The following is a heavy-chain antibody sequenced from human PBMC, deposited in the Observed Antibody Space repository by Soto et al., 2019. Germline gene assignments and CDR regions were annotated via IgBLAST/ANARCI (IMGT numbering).Heavy chain of an antibody. CDR1: GFTFGDYW. CDR2: LKRDGRER. J-gene: IGHJ4*02. CDR3: ARDVYEILGRVVRRLDS. V-gene: IGHV3-7*03. D-gene: IGHD2-8*01. Sequence: LRLSCAASGFTFGDYWMTWVRQAPGKGLEWVANLKRDGRERYYVDSVKGRFSVSRDNAKNPLYLQMNNLRPEDTAVYYCARDVYEILGRVVRRLDSWGQGTLVTVSS.